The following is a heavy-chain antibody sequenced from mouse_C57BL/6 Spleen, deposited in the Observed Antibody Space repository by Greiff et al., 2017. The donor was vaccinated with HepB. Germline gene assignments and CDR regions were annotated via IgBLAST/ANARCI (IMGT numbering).Heavy chain of an antibody. J-gene: IGHJ3*01. Sequence: EVQRVESGEGLVKPGGSLKLSCAASGFTFSSYAMSWVRQTPEKRLEWVAYISSGGDYIYYADTVKGRFTISRDNARNTLYLQMSSLKSEDTAMYYCTRADYGSSSRGFAYWGQGTLVTVSA. V-gene: IGHV5-9-1*02. CDR1: GFTFSSYA. CDR2: ISSGGDYI. D-gene: IGHD1-1*01. CDR3: TRADYGSSSRGFAY.